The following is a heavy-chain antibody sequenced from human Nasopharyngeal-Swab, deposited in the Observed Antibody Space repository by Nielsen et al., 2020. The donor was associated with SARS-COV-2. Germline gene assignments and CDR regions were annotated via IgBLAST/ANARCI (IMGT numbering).Heavy chain of an antibody. CDR3: ARRAARDGYNYEVDP. D-gene: IGHD5-24*01. Sequence: GSSLKISCMASGYSFVNHWIGWVRQKPGKGLEWMGMVYPGNSEVTYSPSFQGQVTNSADKSTNTSYVQWKRLRASDSGMYFCARRAARDGYNYEVDPWGQGTLVTVSS. CDR1: GYSFVNHW. J-gene: IGHJ5*02. CDR2: VYPGNSEV. V-gene: IGHV5-51*01.